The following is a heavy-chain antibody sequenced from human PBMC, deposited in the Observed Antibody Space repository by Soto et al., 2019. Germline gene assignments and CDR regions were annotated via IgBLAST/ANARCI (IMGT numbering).Heavy chain of an antibody. CDR3: ARDLITMVRGVSNYYYYYMDV. CDR2: ISSSGSTI. V-gene: IGHV3-11*01. D-gene: IGHD3-10*01. J-gene: IGHJ6*03. CDR1: GFTFSDYY. Sequence: GGSLRLSCAASGFTFSDYYMSWIRQAPGKGLEWVSYISSSGSTIYYADSVKGRFTISRDNAKNSLYLQMNSLRAEDTAVYYCARDLITMVRGVSNYYYYYMDVWGKWTTVTVSS.